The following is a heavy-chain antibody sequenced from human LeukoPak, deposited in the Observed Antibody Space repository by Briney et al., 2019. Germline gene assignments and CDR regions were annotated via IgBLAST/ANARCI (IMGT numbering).Heavy chain of an antibody. CDR3: ARSSYSSSSSV. CDR1: RFTFRSYA. J-gene: IGHJ3*01. CDR2: IYGSGGST. D-gene: IGHD6-6*01. V-gene: IGHV3-23*05. Sequence: PGGSLRLSCAASRFTFRSYAMSWVRQAPGKGLEWVSSIYGSGGSTYYADSVKGRFTISRDNAKNSLYLQINSLRTEDTAVYYCARSSYSSSSSVWGQGTMVTVSS.